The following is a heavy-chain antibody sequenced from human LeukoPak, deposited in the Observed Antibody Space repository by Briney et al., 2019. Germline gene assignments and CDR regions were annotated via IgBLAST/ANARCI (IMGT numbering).Heavy chain of an antibody. CDR2: INPNSGGT. CDR3: AREWDLYYFDY. J-gene: IGHJ4*02. D-gene: IGHD1-26*01. V-gene: IGHV1-2*02. Sequence: ASVKVSCRASGYTFTGYYIHWVRQAPGQGLEWMGWINPNSGGTNYAQKFQGRVTMTRDTSISTAYMELSRLRSDDTAVYYCAREWDLYYFDYWGQGTLVTVSS. CDR1: GYTFTGYY.